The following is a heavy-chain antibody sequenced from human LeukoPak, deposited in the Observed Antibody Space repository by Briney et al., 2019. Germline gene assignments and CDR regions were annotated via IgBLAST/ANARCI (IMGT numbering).Heavy chain of an antibody. V-gene: IGHV3-30*18. Sequence: GGSLRLSCAASGFTFSSYGMHWVRQAPGKGLEWVAVISYDGSNKYYADSVKGRFTISRDNSKNTLYLQMESLRAEDTAVYYCAKLEGYRLDPWGQGTLVTVSS. J-gene: IGHJ5*02. CDR2: ISYDGSNK. CDR3: AKLEGYRLDP. CDR1: GFTFSSYG. D-gene: IGHD6-13*01.